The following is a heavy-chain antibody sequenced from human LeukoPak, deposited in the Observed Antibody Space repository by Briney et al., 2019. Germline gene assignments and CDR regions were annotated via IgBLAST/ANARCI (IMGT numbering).Heavy chain of an antibody. D-gene: IGHD4-17*01. CDR1: GGSFSGYY. CDR3: ARAFYGDYGY. Sequence: SETLCLTCAVYGGSFSGYYWSWIRQPPGKGLEWIGEINHSGSTNYNPSLKSRVTISVDTSKNQFSLKLSSVTAADTAVYYCARAFYGDYGYWGQGTLVTVSS. J-gene: IGHJ4*02. V-gene: IGHV4-34*01. CDR2: INHSGST.